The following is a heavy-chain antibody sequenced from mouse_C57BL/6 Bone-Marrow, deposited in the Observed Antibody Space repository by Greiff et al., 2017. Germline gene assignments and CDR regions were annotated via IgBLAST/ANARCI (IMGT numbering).Heavy chain of an antibody. CDR1: GFNIKDDY. V-gene: IGHV14-4*01. Sequence: EVQLQQSGAELVRPGASVKLSCTASGFNIKDDYMHWVKQRPEQGLEWIGWIDTENGDTEYASKFKGKATITADTSSNPAYLQISSLTSEDTAVYYCTPYYPGFAYWGQGTLVTVSA. J-gene: IGHJ3*01. D-gene: IGHD1-1*01. CDR2: IDTENGDT. CDR3: TPYYPGFAY.